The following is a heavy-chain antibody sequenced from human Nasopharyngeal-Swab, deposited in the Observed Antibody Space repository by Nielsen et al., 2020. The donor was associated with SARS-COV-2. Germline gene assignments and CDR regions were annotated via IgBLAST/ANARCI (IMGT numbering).Heavy chain of an antibody. CDR1: GFTFSSYW. CDR3: ARDVPAANIYYYYYGIDV. J-gene: IGHJ6*02. D-gene: IGHD2-2*01. CDR2: IKQDGSEK. V-gene: IGHV3-7*01. Sequence: ETLSLTCAASGFTFSSYWMSWVRQAPGKGLEWVANIKQDGSEKYYVDSVKGRFTISRDNAKNSLYLQMNSLRAEDTAVYYCARDVPAANIYYYYYGIDVWGQGTTVTVSS.